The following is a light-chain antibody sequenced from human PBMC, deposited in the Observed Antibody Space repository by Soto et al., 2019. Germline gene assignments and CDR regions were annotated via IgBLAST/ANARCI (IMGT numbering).Light chain of an antibody. Sequence: DIVMTQSPLSLPVTPGEPASISCRSSQSLLHRNGYNYLDWYLQKPGQSPQLLIYLGSYRASGVPDRFSGSGSGTDFTLKISRVEADDIGVYYCMQALQIPDTFGQGTKLEIK. CDR3: MQALQIPDT. CDR1: QSLLHRNGYNY. CDR2: LGS. V-gene: IGKV2-28*01. J-gene: IGKJ2*01.